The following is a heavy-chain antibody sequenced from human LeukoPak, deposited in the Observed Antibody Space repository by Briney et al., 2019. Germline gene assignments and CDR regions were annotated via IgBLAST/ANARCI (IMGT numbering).Heavy chain of an antibody. CDR1: RFTFIGYY. CDR3: ARDGTPGAVDPREY. V-gene: IGHV3-11*01. J-gene: IGHJ4*02. Sequence: PGGSLRLSCAASRFTFIGYYMSWVRQAPGKGLEWISYISSSGNNVYYADSVRGRFTISMDNAKNSLYLQMNSLRVEDTAVYYCARDGTPGAVDPREYWGQGTLVTVSP. CDR2: ISSSGNNV. D-gene: IGHD1-7*01.